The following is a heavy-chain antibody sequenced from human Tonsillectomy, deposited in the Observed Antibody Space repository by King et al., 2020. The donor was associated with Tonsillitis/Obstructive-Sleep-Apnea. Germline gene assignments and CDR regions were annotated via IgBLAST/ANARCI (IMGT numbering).Heavy chain of an antibody. CDR2: IYWDDDK. J-gene: IGHJ6*03. CDR3: AHRSSSLASHSYYYSYMDV. Sequence: ITLKESGPTLVKPTQTLTLTCTFSGFSLSTSGVGVGWIRQPPGKALEWLALIYWDDDKRYSPSLKSRLTITKDTSKNKVVLTMTNMDPVDTATYYCAHRSSSLASHSYYYSYMDVCGKGTTVTVSS. D-gene: IGHD6-13*01. CDR1: GFSLSTSGVG. V-gene: IGHV2-5*02.